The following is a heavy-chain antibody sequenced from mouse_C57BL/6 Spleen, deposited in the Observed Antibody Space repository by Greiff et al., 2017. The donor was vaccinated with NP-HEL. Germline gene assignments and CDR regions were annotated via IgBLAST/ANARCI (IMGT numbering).Heavy chain of an antibody. CDR2: ISYDGSN. CDR3: AREGGNPYYFDY. V-gene: IGHV3-6*01. D-gene: IGHD2-1*01. CDR1: GYSITSGYY. J-gene: IGHJ2*01. Sequence: EVKLMESGPGLVKPSQSLSLTCSVTGYSITSGYYWNWIRQFPGNKLEWMGYISYDGSNNYNPSLKNRISITRDTSKNQFFLKLNSVTTEDTATYYCAREGGNPYYFDYWGQGTTLTVSS.